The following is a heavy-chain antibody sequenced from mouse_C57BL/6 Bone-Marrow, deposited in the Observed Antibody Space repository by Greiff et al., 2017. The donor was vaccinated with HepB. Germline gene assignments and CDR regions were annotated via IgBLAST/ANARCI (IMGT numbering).Heavy chain of an antibody. CDR3: ASLGGSCFAY. Sequence: VQLQQPGAELVRPGPSVKLSCKASGYTFTSYWMHWVKQRPGQGLEWIGVIDPSDSYTNYNQKFKGKATLTVDTSSSTAYMQLSSLTSEDSAVYYCASLGGSCFAYWGQGTLVTVSA. V-gene: IGHV1-59*01. CDR1: GYTFTSYW. CDR2: IDPSDSYT. D-gene: IGHD1-1*01. J-gene: IGHJ3*01.